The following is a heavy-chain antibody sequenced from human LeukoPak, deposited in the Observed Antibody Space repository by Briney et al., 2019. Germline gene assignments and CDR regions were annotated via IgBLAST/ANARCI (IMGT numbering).Heavy chain of an antibody. Sequence: PGGSLRLSCVASGFTFSSYAMNWVRQAPGKGLEWVSGISDSGGRTYYADSVKGRFNISRDNSKNTLDLQMTDLRPEDTAIYYCAKRNTMVRGGPCFDYWGQGILVAVSS. CDR2: ISDSGGRT. J-gene: IGHJ4*02. D-gene: IGHD3-10*01. V-gene: IGHV3-23*01. CDR1: GFTFSSYA. CDR3: AKRNTMVRGGPCFDY.